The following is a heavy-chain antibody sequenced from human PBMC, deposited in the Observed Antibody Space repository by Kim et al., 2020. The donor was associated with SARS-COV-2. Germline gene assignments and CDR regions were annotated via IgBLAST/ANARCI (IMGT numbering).Heavy chain of an antibody. V-gene: IGHV3-48*02. CDR3: ARDHESPGEPVMDV. Sequence: GGSLRLSCAASGFSFKAYAMSWVRQAPGEGLEWIAYIGITGSRIYYADSVKGRFTISRDNARNSIYLQMNSLRDEDTAVYYCARDHESPGEPVMDVWGQG. J-gene: IGHJ6*02. CDR2: IGITGSRI. D-gene: IGHD3-10*01. CDR1: GFSFKAYA.